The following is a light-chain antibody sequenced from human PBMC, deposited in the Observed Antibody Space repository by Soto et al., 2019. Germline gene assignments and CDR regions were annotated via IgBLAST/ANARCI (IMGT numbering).Light chain of an antibody. V-gene: IGKV1-5*01. CDR2: AAS. Sequence: DIQMTQSPSTLSASVGDTVTITCRASESIDNWLAWYQQKPGKAPKLLIFAASTLVRGVPSRFSGRGSGTEFTLTISSLQADDYATYYCQQYNSYRTFGQGTKVDI. J-gene: IGKJ1*01. CDR1: ESIDNW. CDR3: QQYNSYRT.